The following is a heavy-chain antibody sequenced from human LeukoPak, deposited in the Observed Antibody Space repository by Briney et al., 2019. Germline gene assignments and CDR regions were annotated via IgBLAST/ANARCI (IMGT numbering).Heavy chain of an antibody. CDR3: ARDYYGSGSSSY. J-gene: IGHJ4*02. CDR1: GGSISSGDYY. CDR2: IYYSGST. Sequence: SQTLSLTCTVSGGSISSGDYYWSWIPQPPGKGLEWIGYIYYSGSTYYNPSLKSRVTISVDTSKNQFSLKLSSVTAADTAVYYCARDYYGSGSSSYWGQGTLVTVSS. V-gene: IGHV4-30-4*01. D-gene: IGHD3-10*01.